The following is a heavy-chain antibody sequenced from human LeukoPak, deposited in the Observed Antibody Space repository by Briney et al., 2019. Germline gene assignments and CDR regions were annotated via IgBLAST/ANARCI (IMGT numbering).Heavy chain of an antibody. CDR3: ARVARYYYDSSGYLSTYWCFDL. J-gene: IGHJ2*01. CDR2: INHSGST. V-gene: IGHV4-34*01. Sequence: SETLSLTCAVYGGSFSGYYWSWIRQPPGKGLEWIGEINHSGSTNYNPSLKSRVTISVDTSKNQFSLKLSSVTAADTAVYYCARVARYYYDSSGYLSTYWCFDLWGRGTLVTVSS. CDR1: GGSFSGYY. D-gene: IGHD3-22*01.